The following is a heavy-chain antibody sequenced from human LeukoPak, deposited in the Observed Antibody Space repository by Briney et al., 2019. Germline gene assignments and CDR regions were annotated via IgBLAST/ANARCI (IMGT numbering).Heavy chain of an antibody. CDR3: ARSNMVREGFDY. V-gene: IGHV3-21*04. D-gene: IGHD3-10*01. CDR2: ISSSSSYI. J-gene: IGHJ4*02. CDR1: GFTFSSHS. Sequence: GGSLRLFCAASGFTFSSHSMNWVRQAPGKGLEWVSSISSSSSYIYYADSVKGRFTISRDNAKNTLYLQMNSLRAEDTAVYYCARSNMVREGFDYWGQGTLVTVSS.